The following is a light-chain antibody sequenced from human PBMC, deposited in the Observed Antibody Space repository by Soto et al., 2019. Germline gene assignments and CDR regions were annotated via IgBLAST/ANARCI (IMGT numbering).Light chain of an antibody. Sequence: DIQMTQSTSTLSASVGDRVTITCRASQSISSCLAWYQQKPGKAPKLLTYDASSLESGVPSRFSGSGSGTEFTLTISSLQPDDFATYYCQQYNSYPYTFGQGTKLEIK. CDR2: DAS. CDR3: QQYNSYPYT. J-gene: IGKJ2*01. V-gene: IGKV1-5*01. CDR1: QSISSC.